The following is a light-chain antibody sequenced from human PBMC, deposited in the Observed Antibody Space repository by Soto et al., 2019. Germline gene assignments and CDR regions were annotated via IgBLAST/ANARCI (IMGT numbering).Light chain of an antibody. CDR2: GTS. J-gene: IGKJ2*01. CDR3: QQYTSSPPMST. CDR1: QSISNTY. V-gene: IGKV3-20*01. Sequence: IVLTQSPGTLSLSPGERATLSCRASQSISNTYLAWYHQTPGQAPRLLIYGTSNRATGIPDRFSGSGSGTDFTLTISRLEPEDFALYYCQQYTSSPPMSTFGQGTRLEI.